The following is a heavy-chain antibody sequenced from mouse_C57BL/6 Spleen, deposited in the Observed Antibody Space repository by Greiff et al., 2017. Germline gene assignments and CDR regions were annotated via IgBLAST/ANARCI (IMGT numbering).Heavy chain of an antibody. CDR2: INPSSGYT. Sequence: QVQLQQSGAELARPGASVKMSCKASGYTFTSYTMHWVKQRPGQGLEWIGYINPSSGYTKYNQKFKDKATLTADKSSSTAYMQLGSLTSEDSAVYYCARNYGSSYDFDYWGQGTILTVSS. CDR1: GYTFTSYT. D-gene: IGHD1-1*01. V-gene: IGHV1-4*01. J-gene: IGHJ2*01. CDR3: ARNYGSSYDFDY.